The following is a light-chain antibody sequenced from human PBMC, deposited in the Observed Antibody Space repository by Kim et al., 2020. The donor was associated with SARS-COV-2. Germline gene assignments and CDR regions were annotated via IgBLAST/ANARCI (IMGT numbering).Light chain of an antibody. CDR3: SSYTSSGTYV. CDR1: TSDFGRYDR. Sequence: GQSVTISCTGATSDFGRYDRVSWYQQPPGTAPKLMISEVSNRPSGVPNRFSGSKSGNTASLTISGLQAEDEADYYCSSYTSSGTYVFGTGTKVTVL. V-gene: IGLV2-18*02. J-gene: IGLJ1*01. CDR2: EVS.